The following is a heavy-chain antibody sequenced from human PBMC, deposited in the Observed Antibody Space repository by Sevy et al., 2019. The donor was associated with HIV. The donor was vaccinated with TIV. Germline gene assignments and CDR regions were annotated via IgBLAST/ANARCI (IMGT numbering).Heavy chain of an antibody. Sequence: GGSLRLSCAASGFTFSSYAMHWVRQAPGKGLEWVAVISYDGSNKYYADSVKGRFTISRDNSKNTLYRQMNSLRAEDTAVYYCARDGTRGSSWYLGRYYWGQGTLVTVSS. V-gene: IGHV3-30-3*01. CDR3: ARDGTRGSSWYLGRYY. D-gene: IGHD6-13*01. CDR2: ISYDGSNK. CDR1: GFTFSSYA. J-gene: IGHJ4*02.